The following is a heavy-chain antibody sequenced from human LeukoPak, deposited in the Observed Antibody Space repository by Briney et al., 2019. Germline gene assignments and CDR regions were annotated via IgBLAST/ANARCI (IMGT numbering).Heavy chain of an antibody. CDR1: GYTFTGYY. CDR2: INPNSGGT. J-gene: IGHJ5*02. Sequence: ASVKVSCKASGYTFTGYYMHWVRQAPGQGLEWMGWINPNSGGTNYAQKFQGRVTMTRDTSISTAYMELSRLRSDDTAVYYCARAPEGVPAAGGGYWFDPWGQGTLVTVSS. D-gene: IGHD2-2*01. CDR3: ARAPEGVPAAGGGYWFDP. V-gene: IGHV1-2*02.